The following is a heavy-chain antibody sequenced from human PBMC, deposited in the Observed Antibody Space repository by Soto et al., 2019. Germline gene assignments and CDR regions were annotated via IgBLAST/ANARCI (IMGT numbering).Heavy chain of an antibody. D-gene: IGHD6-19*01. CDR3: ARSPLGIAVAGDALDF. V-gene: IGHV3-21*01. CDR2: ISSSSSYI. J-gene: IGHJ3*01. Sequence: GGSLRLSCAASGFTFSSYSMNWVRQAPGKGLEWVSSISSSSSYIYYADSVKGRFPISRDNAKNSLYLQMNCLRAEATAVYYCARSPLGIAVAGDALDFWGQGTMVTVS. CDR1: GFTFSSYS.